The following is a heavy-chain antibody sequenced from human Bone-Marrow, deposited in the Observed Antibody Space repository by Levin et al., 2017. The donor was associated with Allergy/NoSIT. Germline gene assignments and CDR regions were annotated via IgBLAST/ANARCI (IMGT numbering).Heavy chain of an antibody. J-gene: IGHJ4*02. Sequence: GGSLRLSCAASGFTFSDNYMSWIRQAPGKGLEWLSYISSSGTTIYYADSVKGRFTISRDNAKNSLYLLMNSLRAEDTAIYYCARAIRGYSFVLDSWGQGTLVTVSS. CDR1: GFTFSDNY. CDR3: ARAIRGYSFVLDS. CDR2: ISSSGTTI. V-gene: IGHV3-11*01. D-gene: IGHD5-18*01.